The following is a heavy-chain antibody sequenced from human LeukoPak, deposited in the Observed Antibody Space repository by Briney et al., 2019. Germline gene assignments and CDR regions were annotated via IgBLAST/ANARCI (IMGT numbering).Heavy chain of an antibody. V-gene: IGHV1-18*01. D-gene: IGHD2-2*01. Sequence: ASVKVSCKASGYSFTSYGITWVREATGQGPEWMGWISGSTGNTHYAQNVQGRVTMTTDTATSTAYMELRSLGPDDTAVYYCARVGRDCSSINCDWEDWFDPWGQGTLVIVSS. J-gene: IGHJ5*02. CDR2: ISGSTGNT. CDR1: GYSFTSYG. CDR3: ARVGRDCSSINCDWEDWFDP.